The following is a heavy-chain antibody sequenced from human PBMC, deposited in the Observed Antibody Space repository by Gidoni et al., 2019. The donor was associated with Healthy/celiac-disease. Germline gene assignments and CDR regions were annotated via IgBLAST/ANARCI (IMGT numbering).Heavy chain of an antibody. J-gene: IGHJ4*02. Sequence: QVQLQESGPGLVKPSQTLSLTSTVPGRSIRSGGYYWSWIRQHPGKGLEWIGYIYYSGSIYYNPSLKSRVTISEDTTKNQISLKLSSVTAADTAGYYCARVISSWILYCFDYWGQGTMVTVSS. D-gene: IGHD6-13*01. V-gene: IGHV4-31*03. CDR1: GRSIRSGGYY. CDR2: IYYSGSI. CDR3: ARVISSWILYCFDY.